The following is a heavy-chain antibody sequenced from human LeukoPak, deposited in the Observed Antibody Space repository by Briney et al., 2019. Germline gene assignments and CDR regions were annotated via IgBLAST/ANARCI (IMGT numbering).Heavy chain of an antibody. CDR2: IIPIFGTA. CDR1: GGTFSSYA. J-gene: IGHJ4*02. Sequence: ASVKVACKASGGTFSSYAISWVRQAPGHGLEWMGRIIPIFGTANYAQKFQGRVTMTTDETTSTAYMELSSLRAEDTAVYYCASHSSSRRNYFDYWGQGTLVTVSS. D-gene: IGHD6-13*01. CDR3: ASHSSSRRNYFDY. V-gene: IGHV1-69*05.